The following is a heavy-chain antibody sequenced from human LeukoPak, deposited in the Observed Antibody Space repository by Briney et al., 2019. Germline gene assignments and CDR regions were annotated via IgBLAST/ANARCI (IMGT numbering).Heavy chain of an antibody. CDR3: AREGSSWPGCFDY. CDR2: IYHSGST. V-gene: IGHV4-38-2*02. D-gene: IGHD6-13*01. CDR1: GYSISSGYY. J-gene: IGHJ4*02. Sequence: SETLSLTCTVSGYSISSGYYWGWIRQPPGKGLEWIGSIYHSGSTYYNPSLKSRVTISVDTSKNQFSLKLSSVTAADTAVYYCAREGSSWPGCFDYWGQGTLVTVPS.